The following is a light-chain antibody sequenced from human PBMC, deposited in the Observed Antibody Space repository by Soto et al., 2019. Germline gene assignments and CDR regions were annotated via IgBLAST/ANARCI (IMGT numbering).Light chain of an antibody. CDR1: SSDVGSYNL. V-gene: IGLV2-23*02. Sequence: QSALTQPASVSGSPGQSITISCTGISSDVGSYNLVSWYQQHADKAPKLMIYDVSKRPSGISNRFSGSKSGSTASLTISGLQAEDEADYYCCSYAGSTTSWVFGGGTKLTVL. CDR3: CSYAGSTTSWV. J-gene: IGLJ3*02. CDR2: DVS.